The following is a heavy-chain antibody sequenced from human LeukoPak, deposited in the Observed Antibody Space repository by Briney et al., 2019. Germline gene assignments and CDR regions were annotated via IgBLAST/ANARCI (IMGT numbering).Heavy chain of an antibody. CDR3: ARDGGDSGYEFDY. CDR2: IYYSGST. D-gene: IGHD5-12*01. CDR1: GGSISSYY. V-gene: IGHV4-59*01. J-gene: IGHJ4*02. Sequence: LETLSLTCTVSGGSISSYYWSWIRQPPGKGLEWIGYIYYSGSTNYNPSLKSRVTISVDTSKNQFSLKLSSVTAADTAVYYCARDGGDSGYEFDYWGQGTLVTVSS.